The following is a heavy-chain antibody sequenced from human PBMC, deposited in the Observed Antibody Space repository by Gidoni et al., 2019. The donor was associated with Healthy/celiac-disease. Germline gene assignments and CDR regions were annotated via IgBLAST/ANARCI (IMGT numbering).Heavy chain of an antibody. V-gene: IGHV3-21*01. J-gene: IGHJ4*02. CDR3: ASGKSDGWYNFDY. Sequence: EVQLVESGGGLVKPGGSLRLSCAASASTFSSYSMNWVRQAPGKGLEWVSSISSSSSYIYYADSVKGRFTISRDNAKNSLYLQMNSLRAEDTAVYYCASGKSDGWYNFDYWGQGTLVTVSS. D-gene: IGHD6-19*01. CDR1: ASTFSSYS. CDR2: ISSSSSYI.